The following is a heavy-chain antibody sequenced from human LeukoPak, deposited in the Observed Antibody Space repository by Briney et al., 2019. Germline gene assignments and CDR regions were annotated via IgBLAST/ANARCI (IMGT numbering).Heavy chain of an antibody. CDR1: GFTFSGST. D-gene: IGHD3-10*01. V-gene: IGHV3-73*01. CDR3: TTEVGES. J-gene: IGHJ5*02. CDR2: IRSKANNYAT. Sequence: GGSLRLSCAASGFTFSGSTMHWVRQASGKGLEWVGRIRSKANNYATAYAASVTGRFTFSRDDSNNTAYLQMNSLKTDDTAVYYCTTEVGESWGQGTLVTVSS.